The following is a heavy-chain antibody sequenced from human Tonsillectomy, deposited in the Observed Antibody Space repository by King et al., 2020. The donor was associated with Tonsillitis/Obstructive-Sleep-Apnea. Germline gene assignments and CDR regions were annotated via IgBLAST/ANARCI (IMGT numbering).Heavy chain of an antibody. CDR2: ISSYNGNT. Sequence: VQLVESGAEVKKPGASVKVSCKASGYTFTSYGISWVRQAPGQVLEWMGWISSYNGNTSYAQKLQGRVTMTTDTSTSTAYMELRSLRSDDTAVYYCATDSRDIVVVVAATPEISLDYWGQGTLGTVSS. CDR1: GYTFTSYG. D-gene: IGHD2-15*01. V-gene: IGHV1-18*01. J-gene: IGHJ4*02. CDR3: ATDSRDIVVVVAATPEISLDY.